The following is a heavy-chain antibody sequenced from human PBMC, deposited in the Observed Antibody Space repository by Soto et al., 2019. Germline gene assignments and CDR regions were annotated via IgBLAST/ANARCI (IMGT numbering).Heavy chain of an antibody. Sequence: GGSLRLSCTASGFTLSSYWMYWVRQAPGKGLVWVSRINSDESVTSYADSVKGRFTISRDNDKNMLYLQMNSLRVEDTAVYYCAREVSSPLHHYGMDVWGPGTTVTVSS. J-gene: IGHJ6*02. D-gene: IGHD2-21*02. CDR1: GFTLSSYW. CDR3: AREVSSPLHHYGMDV. V-gene: IGHV3-74*01. CDR2: INSDESVT.